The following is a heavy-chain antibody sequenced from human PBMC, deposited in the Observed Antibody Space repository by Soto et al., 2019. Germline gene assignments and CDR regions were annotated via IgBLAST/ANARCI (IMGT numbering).Heavy chain of an antibody. Sequence: LRLSCAASGFTFSSYGMHWVRQAPGKGLEWVAVISYDGSNKYYADSVKGRFTISRDNSKNTLYLQMNSLRAEDTAVYYCANRYSSSSPYGMDVWGQGTTVTVSS. CDR2: ISYDGSNK. V-gene: IGHV3-30*18. D-gene: IGHD6-6*01. CDR3: ANRYSSSSPYGMDV. CDR1: GFTFSSYG. J-gene: IGHJ6*02.